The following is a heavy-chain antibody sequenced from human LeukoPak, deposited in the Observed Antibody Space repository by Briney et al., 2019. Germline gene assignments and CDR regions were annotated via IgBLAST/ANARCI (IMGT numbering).Heavy chain of an antibody. CDR1: GFTFSSYS. Sequence: PGGSLRLSCAASGFTFSSYSMNWVRQAPGKGLEWVSYISSSSSTIYYADSVKGRFTISRDNAKNSLYLQMNSLRAEDTAVYYCARDGHSSGWLAEGENWFHPWGQGTLVTVSS. CDR2: ISSSSSTI. V-gene: IGHV3-48*01. J-gene: IGHJ5*02. CDR3: ARDGHSSGWLAEGENWFHP. D-gene: IGHD6-19*01.